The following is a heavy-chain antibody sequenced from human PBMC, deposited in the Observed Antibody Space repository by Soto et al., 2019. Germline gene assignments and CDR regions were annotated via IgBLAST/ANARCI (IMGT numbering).Heavy chain of an antibody. J-gene: IGHJ3*01. Sequence: GGSLRLSCAASGFTFNYYWMHWVRQAPGQGLVWVSHIQNDGSRTTYADSVKGRFTIPRDNAKNTLYLQMNSLRDEDTAVYYCVRGDRGGFDLWGQGTAVTVSS. V-gene: IGHV3-74*01. CDR2: IQNDGSRT. CDR3: VRGDRGGFDL. D-gene: IGHD2-21*02. CDR1: GFTFNYYW.